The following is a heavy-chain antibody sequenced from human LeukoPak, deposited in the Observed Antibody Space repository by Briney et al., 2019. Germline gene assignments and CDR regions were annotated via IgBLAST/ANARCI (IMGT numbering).Heavy chain of an antibody. Sequence: GGSLRLSCAASGFTFSSYWMSWVRQAPGKGLEWVANIKQDGSEKYYVDSVKGRFTISRDNAKNSLYLQMNSLRAEDTAVYYCARGVPDYDSSGPQPDAFDIWGQGTMVTVSS. CDR1: GFTFSSYW. D-gene: IGHD3-22*01. J-gene: IGHJ3*02. CDR2: IKQDGSEK. CDR3: ARGVPDYDSSGPQPDAFDI. V-gene: IGHV3-7*01.